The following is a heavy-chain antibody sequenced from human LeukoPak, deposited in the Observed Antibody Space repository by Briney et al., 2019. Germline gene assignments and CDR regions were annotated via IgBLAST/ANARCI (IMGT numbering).Heavy chain of an antibody. Sequence: GGSLRLSCAASGFTFSSYAMSWVRQAPGKGLGWVSAISGSGGSTYYADSVKGRFTISRDNSKNTLYLQMNSLRAEDTAVYYCAKKAHDPPYYYYYGMDVWGQGTTVTVSS. CDR3: AKKAHDPPYYYYYGMDV. V-gene: IGHV3-23*01. CDR1: GFTFSSYA. J-gene: IGHJ6*02. CDR2: ISGSGGST.